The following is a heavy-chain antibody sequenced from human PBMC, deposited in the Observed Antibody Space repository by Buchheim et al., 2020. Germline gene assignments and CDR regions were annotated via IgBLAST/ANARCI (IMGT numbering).Heavy chain of an antibody. V-gene: IGHV4-34*01. CDR1: GGSFSGYY. CDR2: INHSGST. J-gene: IGHJ6*03. Sequence: QVQLQQWGAGLLKPSETLSLTCAVYGGSFSGYYWSWIRQPPGKGLEWIGEINHSGSTNYNPSLKSRVTISVDTSKNQFSLKLSSVTAADTAVYYCARLLYDFWGGYYTAYCDYMDVWGKGTT. D-gene: IGHD3-3*01. CDR3: ARLLYDFWGGYYTAYCDYMDV.